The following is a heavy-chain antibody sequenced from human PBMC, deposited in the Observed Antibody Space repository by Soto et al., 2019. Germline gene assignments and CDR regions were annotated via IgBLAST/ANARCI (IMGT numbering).Heavy chain of an antibody. CDR1: GGTFSSLA. D-gene: IGHD3-10*01. V-gene: IGHV1-69*06. Sequence: QVQLVQSGAEVKKPGSSVKVSCKASGGTFSSLAISWVRQAPGQGLEWMGGLVPVFGTANYAQKFQDRVTITADTSTSTSYMELSSRRSEDTAGYYCARSPGVFDYWGQGTLVTVSA. CDR3: ARSPGVFDY. J-gene: IGHJ4*02. CDR2: LVPVFGTA.